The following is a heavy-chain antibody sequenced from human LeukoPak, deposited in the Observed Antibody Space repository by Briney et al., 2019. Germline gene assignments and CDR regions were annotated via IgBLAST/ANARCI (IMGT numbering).Heavy chain of an antibody. V-gene: IGHV1-3*01. CDR3: ARGYSSPEELDY. CDR2: INAGNGNT. J-gene: IGHJ4*02. Sequence: ASVKISCKASGYTLTSYAMHWVRQAPGQRLEWMGWINAGNGNTKYSQKFQGRVTITRDTSASTAYMELSSLRSEDTAVYYCARGYSSPEELDYWGQGTLVTVSS. D-gene: IGHD2-21*01. CDR1: GYTLTSYA.